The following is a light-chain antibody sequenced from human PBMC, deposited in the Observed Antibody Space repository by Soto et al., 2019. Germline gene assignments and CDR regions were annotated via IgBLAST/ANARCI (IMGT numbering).Light chain of an antibody. CDR2: GAS. Sequence: DIQMTQSPFSLPASVGDRVNITCRASQSISNYLNWYQQKPGRAPSLLIHGASSLQGSVPPRLSDSASGTDFTLTISSLQPEDFNTYYCHQTYSAPLTFGGGTKV. J-gene: IGKJ4*01. CDR1: QSISNY. CDR3: HQTYSAPLT. V-gene: IGKV1-39*01.